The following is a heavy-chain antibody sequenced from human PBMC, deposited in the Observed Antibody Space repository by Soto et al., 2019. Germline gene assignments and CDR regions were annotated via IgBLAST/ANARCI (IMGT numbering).Heavy chain of an antibody. D-gene: IGHD4-17*01. CDR2: ISGSGGST. V-gene: IGHV3-23*01. CDR1: GFTFSSYA. J-gene: IGHJ4*02. CDR3: AKGRGLYTVTDGFDY. Sequence: EVQLLESGGGLVQPGGSLRLSCAASGFTFSSYAMSWVRQAPGKGLEWVSAISGSGGSTYYADSVKGRFTISRDNSKNTLYLKMNSLRAVDTAVYYCAKGRGLYTVTDGFDYWGQGTLVTVSS.